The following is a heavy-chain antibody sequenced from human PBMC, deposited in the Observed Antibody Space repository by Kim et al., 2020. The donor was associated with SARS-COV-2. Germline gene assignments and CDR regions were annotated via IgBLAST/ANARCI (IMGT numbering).Heavy chain of an antibody. Sequence: GGSLRLSCGASGFTFSDYNMNWVRQAPGKGLEYVSYISNSGGRIFYGDSVKGRFTVSRDNAKHSLFLQMTSLRAEDSGIYYCARDLQKVRALTKGRTGRRSANKGMDVWGQGTRVTVSS. CDR3: ARDLQKVRALTKGRTGRRSANKGMDV. CDR2: ISNSGGRI. CDR1: GFTFSDYN. V-gene: IGHV3-48*04. J-gene: IGHJ6*02. D-gene: IGHD3-10*01.